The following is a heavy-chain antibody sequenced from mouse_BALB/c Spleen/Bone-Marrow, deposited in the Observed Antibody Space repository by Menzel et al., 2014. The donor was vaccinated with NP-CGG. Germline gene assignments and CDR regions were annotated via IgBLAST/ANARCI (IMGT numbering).Heavy chain of an antibody. CDR3: SDGNFYALDY. CDR2: IDPENGDT. J-gene: IGHJ4*01. D-gene: IGHD2-1*01. CDR1: GFNIKDYY. V-gene: IGHV14-4*02. Sequence: VQLKESGAELVRSGASVKLSCTASGFNIKDYYIYWVKQRPEQGLEWIGWIDPENGDTEYAPKFQGKATMTADTSSNTAYLQLSCLTSVDTAVYYCSDGNFYALDYWGQGTSVTVSS.